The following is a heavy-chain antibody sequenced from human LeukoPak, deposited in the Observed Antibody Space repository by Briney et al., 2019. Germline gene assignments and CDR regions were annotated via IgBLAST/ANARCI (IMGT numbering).Heavy chain of an antibody. J-gene: IGHJ6*02. V-gene: IGHV4-34*01. D-gene: IGHD2-2*01. CDR1: GGSFSGYY. CDR3: ARSRGVPGYCSSISCYGYYYYGMDV. CDR2: INHSGTT. Sequence: SETLSLTCAVYGGSFSGYYWSWIRQPPGKGLEWIWEINHSGTTNYNPSLKSRVTISVDTSKNQFSLKLSSVTAADTAVYYCARSRGVPGYCSSISCYGYYYYGMDVWGQGTSVSVSS.